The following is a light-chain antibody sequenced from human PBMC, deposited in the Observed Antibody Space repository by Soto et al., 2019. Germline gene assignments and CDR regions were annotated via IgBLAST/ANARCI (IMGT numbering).Light chain of an antibody. CDR3: SSYTRSSSYV. CDR1: SSDVGGYNY. V-gene: IGLV2-14*01. J-gene: IGLJ1*01. CDR2: DVS. Sequence: QSVLTQPASVSGSPGQSITISCTGTSSDVGGYNYVSWYQQHPGKAPKLMIYDVSNRPSGVSNRFSGSKSGNTASLTISGLQAEDEADYYCSSYTRSSSYVFGTGT.